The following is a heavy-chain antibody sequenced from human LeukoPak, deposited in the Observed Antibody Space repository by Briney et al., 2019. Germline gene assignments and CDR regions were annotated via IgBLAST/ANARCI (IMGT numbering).Heavy chain of an antibody. V-gene: IGHV3-23*01. J-gene: IGHJ5*02. CDR1: GFTFSRYG. CDR2: ISGSGGYT. CDR3: AKGVNWFDP. Sequence: GGSLRLSCAASGFTFSRYGMSWVRQAPGKGLEWVSTISGSGGYTHYADSVKGRFTISRDSSKNTLYLHMNSLRAEDTAVYYCAKGVNWFDPWGQGTLVTVSS.